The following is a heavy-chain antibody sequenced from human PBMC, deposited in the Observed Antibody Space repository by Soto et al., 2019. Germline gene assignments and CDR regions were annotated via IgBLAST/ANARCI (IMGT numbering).Heavy chain of an antibody. D-gene: IGHD3-3*01. CDR3: ARDRWSGYFDY. CDR1: GGSLSGYY. V-gene: IGHV4-34*01. J-gene: IGHJ4*02. Sequence: QVQLQQWGAGLLKPSETLSLTCAVYGGSLSGYYWTWIRQPPGKGLEWIGEINHSGSTNYNPSLKSRVTISVDTYKNQFSLRLSSVTAADTAVYYCARDRWSGYFDYWGQGTLVTVSS. CDR2: INHSGST.